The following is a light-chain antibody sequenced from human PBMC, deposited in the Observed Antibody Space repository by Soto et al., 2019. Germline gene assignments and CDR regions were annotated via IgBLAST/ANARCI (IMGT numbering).Light chain of an antibody. CDR3: QQYASSSYP. CDR2: DAS. V-gene: IGKV3-20*01. Sequence: EIVLTQSPGTLSLSPGERATLSCRASQSVTSNYLTWYQLKPGQAPRLLIYDASSRATGVPDRFSGSGSGTDFTLTISRLEPEDFAVYYCQQYASSSYPFGQGTKVDIK. CDR1: QSVTSNY. J-gene: IGKJ2*01.